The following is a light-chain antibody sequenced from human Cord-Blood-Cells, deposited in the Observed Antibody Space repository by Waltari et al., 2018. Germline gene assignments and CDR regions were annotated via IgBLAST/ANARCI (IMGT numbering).Light chain of an antibody. J-gene: IGLJ3*02. CDR3: SSYTSSSTWV. V-gene: IGLV2-14*01. CDR2: DVS. CDR1: SSDVGGYNY. Sequence: QSALTQPASVSGSPGRSITISCTGTSSDVGGYNYVSWYQKHPGKAPTLMIYDVSKRPSGVSNRFSGSKSGNTASLTISGLQAEDEADYYCSSYTSSSTWVFGGGTKLTVL.